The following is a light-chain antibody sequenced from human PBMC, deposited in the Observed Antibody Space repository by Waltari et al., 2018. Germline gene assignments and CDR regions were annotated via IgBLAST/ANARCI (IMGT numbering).Light chain of an antibody. CDR1: SSDVWSYNL. J-gene: IGLJ2*01. CDR3: CSYAGSSSVV. CDR2: AVS. Sequence: QSALTQPAPVSGSPGQSFTISCTGTSSDVWSYNLVYWYQQHPGKATKLMIYAVSTRHAGVSIRYPASKSGNTASLTITGLQAEDEADYYCCSYAGSSSVVFGGGTKLTVL. V-gene: IGLV2-23*02.